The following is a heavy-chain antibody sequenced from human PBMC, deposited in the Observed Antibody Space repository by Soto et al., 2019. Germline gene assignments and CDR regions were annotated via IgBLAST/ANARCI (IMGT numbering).Heavy chain of an antibody. D-gene: IGHD6-13*01. CDR2: TYYRSKWYN. J-gene: IGHJ6*03. V-gene: IGHV6-1*01. CDR3: AREVGWAAAAAGYYYYMDV. Sequence: QTLSLTCAISGDSVSSNSAAWNWIRQSPSRGLEWLGRTYYRSKWYNDYAVSVKSRITINPDTSKNQFSLQLNSVTPEDTAVYYCAREVGWAAAAAGYYYYMDVWGKGTTVTVSS. CDR1: GDSVSSNSAA.